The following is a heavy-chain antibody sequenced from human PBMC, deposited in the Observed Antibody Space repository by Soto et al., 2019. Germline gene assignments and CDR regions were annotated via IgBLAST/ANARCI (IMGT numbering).Heavy chain of an antibody. Sequence: QVRLQESGPGGVKPSETLSLSCNVSGGLISTYSWTWIRPPPGKGLEWVGNVYFTGNTHHNPSLKSRVSISVDTSKNQFSMHLTSVTAADKAVYYCARGWLTAGIDFWGQGILVTVSS. V-gene: IGHV4-59*01. D-gene: IGHD1-1*01. J-gene: IGHJ4*02. CDR1: GGLISTYS. CDR2: VYFTGNT. CDR3: ARGWLTAGIDF.